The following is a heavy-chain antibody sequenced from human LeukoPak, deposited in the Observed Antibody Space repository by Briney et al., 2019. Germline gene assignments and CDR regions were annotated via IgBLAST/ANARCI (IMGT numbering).Heavy chain of an antibody. CDR3: VRDRGALQYFDY. Sequence: GGSLRLSCAASGFTFRNHGMHWIRQAPGKGLEWVAIIWYDGSNKYYADSLNGRFTISRDNSKNTLYLQMNSLRDGDTAVYYCVRDRGALQYFDYWGQGTLVTVSS. CDR1: GFTFRNHG. D-gene: IGHD5-24*01. CDR2: IWYDGSNK. J-gene: IGHJ4*02. V-gene: IGHV3-33*01.